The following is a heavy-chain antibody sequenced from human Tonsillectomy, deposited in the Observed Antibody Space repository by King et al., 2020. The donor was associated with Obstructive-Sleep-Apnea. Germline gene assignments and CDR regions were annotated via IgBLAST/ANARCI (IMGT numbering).Heavy chain of an antibody. D-gene: IGHD2-15*01. CDR3: ARGVKDIVVVVANWYYGMDV. Sequence: GGAGGGRVKPGGSLRLSCAASGFTFSSYSMNWVRQAPGKGLEWGSSISSSSSYIYYADSVKGRFTISRDNAKNSLYLQMNSLRAEDTAVYYCARGVKDIVVVVANWYYGMDVWGQGTTVTVSS. J-gene: IGHJ6*02. CDR1: GFTFSSYS. CDR2: ISSSSSYI. V-gene: IGHV3-21*01.